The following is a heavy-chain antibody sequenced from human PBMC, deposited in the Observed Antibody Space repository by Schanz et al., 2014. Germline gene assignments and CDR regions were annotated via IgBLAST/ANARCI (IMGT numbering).Heavy chain of an antibody. Sequence: EVQLLESGGGLVQPGGSLRLSCAASGFTFSAYAMTWVRQIPGKGLEWVSAISGGGGTTYYTDSVKGRFTISRDNSKSTLYLQMNSLRAEDTAVYYCAKGRFGELSAFDIWGQGTMVTVSS. CDR2: ISGGGGTT. V-gene: IGHV3-23*01. J-gene: IGHJ3*02. CDR3: AKGRFGELSAFDI. D-gene: IGHD3-10*01. CDR1: GFTFSAYA.